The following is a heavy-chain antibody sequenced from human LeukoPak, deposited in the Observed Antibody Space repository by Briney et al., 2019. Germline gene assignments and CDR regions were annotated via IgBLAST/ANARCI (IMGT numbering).Heavy chain of an antibody. CDR3: GGYNLRYFDSTYYYYGMDV. V-gene: IGHV4-39*01. D-gene: IGHD3-9*01. Sequence: PSETLSLTCTVSGGSISSSDYYWGWIRQPPGKGLEWIGSIYYSGNTYYNPSLKSRVTISVDTSKNQFSLKLSSVTAADTAVYYCGGYNLRYFDSTYYYYGMDVWGQGTTVTVSS. J-gene: IGHJ6*02. CDR1: GGSISSSDYY. CDR2: IYYSGNT.